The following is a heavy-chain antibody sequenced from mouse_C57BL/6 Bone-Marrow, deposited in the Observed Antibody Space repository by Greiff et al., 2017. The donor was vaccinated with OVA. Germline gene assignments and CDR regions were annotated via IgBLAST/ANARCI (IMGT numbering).Heavy chain of an antibody. J-gene: IGHJ2*01. CDR3: AREGLYGSSPFDY. CDR2: IYPGSGNT. Sequence: VMLVESGAELVRPGASVKLSCKASGYTFTDYYINWVKQRPGQGLEWIARIYPGSGNTYYNEKFKGKATLTAEKSSSTAYMQLSSLTSEDSAVYFCAREGLYGSSPFDYWGQGTTLTVSS. CDR1: GYTFTDYY. V-gene: IGHV1-76*01. D-gene: IGHD1-1*01.